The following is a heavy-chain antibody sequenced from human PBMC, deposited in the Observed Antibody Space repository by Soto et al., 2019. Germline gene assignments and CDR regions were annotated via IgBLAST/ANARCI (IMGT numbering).Heavy chain of an antibody. D-gene: IGHD6-19*01. V-gene: IGHV3-7*03. CDR3: AIYLLGSGRYFFDF. CDR1: GFTFSSSF. CDR2: INQDGGGT. Sequence: PGGSLRLSCVASGFTFSSSFMGWVRQAPGKGLEWVANINQDGGGTYYVDSVQGRFTISRDNAKDSLFLQLNSLRGEDTAVYYCAIYLLGSGRYFFDFWGQGTLVTVSS. J-gene: IGHJ4*02.